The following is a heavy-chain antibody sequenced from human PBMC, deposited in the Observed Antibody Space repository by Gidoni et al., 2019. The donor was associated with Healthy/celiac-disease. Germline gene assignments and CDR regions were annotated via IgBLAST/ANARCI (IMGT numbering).Heavy chain of an antibody. D-gene: IGHD1-26*01. Sequence: GKGLEWIGEINHSGSTNYNPSLKSRVTISVDTSKNQFSLKLSSVTAADTAVYYCARTTYGMDVWGQGTTVTVSS. CDR3: ARTTYGMDV. V-gene: IGHV4-34*01. J-gene: IGHJ6*02. CDR2: INHSGST.